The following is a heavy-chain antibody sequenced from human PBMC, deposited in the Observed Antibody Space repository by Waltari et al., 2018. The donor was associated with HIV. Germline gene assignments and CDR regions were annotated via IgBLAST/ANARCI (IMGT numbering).Heavy chain of an antibody. CDR1: EGTFISYT. D-gene: IGHD4-17*01. CDR2: IIPILGIA. V-gene: IGHV1-69*08. CDR3: ARDFNGDYEH. Sequence: QVQLVQSGAEVKKPGSSVKVSCKASEGTFISYTLIWVRQPPGQGLEWMGRIIPILGIANYAQKFQGRVTITADKSTSTAYMELSSLRSEDTAVYYCARDFNGDYEHWGQGTLVTVSS. J-gene: IGHJ1*01.